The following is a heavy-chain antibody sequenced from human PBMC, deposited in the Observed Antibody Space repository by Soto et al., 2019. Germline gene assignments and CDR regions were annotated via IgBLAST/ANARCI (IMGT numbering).Heavy chain of an antibody. CDR1: GGTFSSYA. Sequence: SVKVSCKASGGTFSSYAISWVRQAPGQGLEWMGGIIPIFGTANYAQKFQGRVTITADESTSTAYMELSSLRSEDTAVYYCARGSGYCSSTSCYTVLGYYYYGMDVWGQGTTVTVSS. CDR3: ARGSGYCSSTSCYTVLGYYYYGMDV. V-gene: IGHV1-69*13. D-gene: IGHD2-2*02. J-gene: IGHJ6*02. CDR2: IIPIFGTA.